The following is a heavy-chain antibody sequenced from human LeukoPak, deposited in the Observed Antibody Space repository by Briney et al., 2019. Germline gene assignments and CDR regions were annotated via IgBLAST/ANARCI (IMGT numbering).Heavy chain of an antibody. V-gene: IGHV6-1*01. CDR3: AGSLSYFDY. CDR2: TYYRSKWYH. Sequence: SQTLSLTCAISGDSVSSNSAARTWIRQSPSRGLEWLGRTYYRSKWYHDYAVSVKSRITINPDTSKNQFSLQLNSATPEDTAVYYCAGSLSYFDYWAQGTLVTVSS. CDR1: GDSVSSNSAA. J-gene: IGHJ4*02.